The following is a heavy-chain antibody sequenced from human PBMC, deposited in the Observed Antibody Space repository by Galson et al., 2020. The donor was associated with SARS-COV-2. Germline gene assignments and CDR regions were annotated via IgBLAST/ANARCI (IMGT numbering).Heavy chain of an antibody. V-gene: IGHV4-59*08. J-gene: IGHJ4*02. CDR2: IYYSGST. CDR1: GGSISSYY. CDR3: AVYGDYAAFDS. Sequence: SQTLSLTCTVSGGSISSYYWSWIRQPPGKGLEWLGYIYYSGSTTYNPSLQSRVTISVDKSKNHFSLKLKSVTAADTAVYYCAVYGDYAAFDSWGQGTLVTVSS. D-gene: IGHD4-17*01.